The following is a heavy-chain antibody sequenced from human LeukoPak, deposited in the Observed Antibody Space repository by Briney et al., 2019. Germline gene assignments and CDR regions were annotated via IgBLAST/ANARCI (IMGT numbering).Heavy chain of an antibody. CDR2: IYYSGST. J-gene: IGHJ3*02. CDR1: GGSISSGGYY. V-gene: IGHV4-31*03. Sequence: PSQTLSLTCTVSGGSISSGGYYWSWIRQHPGKGLEWIGYIYYSGSTYYNPSLKSRVTISVDTSKNQFSLKLSSVTAADTAVYYCARDQPTGPRSLRAFDIWGQGTMVTVSS. D-gene: IGHD1-14*01. CDR3: ARDQPTGPRSLRAFDI.